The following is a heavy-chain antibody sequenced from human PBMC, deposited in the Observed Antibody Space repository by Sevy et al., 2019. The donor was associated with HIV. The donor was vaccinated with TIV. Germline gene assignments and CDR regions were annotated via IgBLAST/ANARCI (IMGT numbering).Heavy chain of an antibody. CDR2: IYSGGAT. CDR1: GFSVSRNY. Sequence: GGSLRLSCEASGFSVSRNYMSWVRQAPGKGLEWVSVIYSGGATYYADSVKGRFTISRDNSKNTLYLQMNSLTAEDTAVYFCARDGEGPSAQYFQYWGQGTLVTVSS. CDR3: ARDGEGPSAQYFQY. V-gene: IGHV3-53*01. J-gene: IGHJ1*01.